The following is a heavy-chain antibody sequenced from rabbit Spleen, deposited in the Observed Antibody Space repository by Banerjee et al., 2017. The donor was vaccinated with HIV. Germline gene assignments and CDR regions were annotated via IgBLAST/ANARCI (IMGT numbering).Heavy chain of an antibody. CDR2: IDAIFGTT. V-gene: IGHV1S7*01. CDR1: GFDFSRYY. Sequence: QLVESGGGLVRPEGSLKLSCKASGFDFSRYYMCWVRQAPGKGLEWIGYIDAIFGTTHYASWVNGRFTISSDNAQNTVDLQMNSLTAADTATYFCARDGAGGSYFAWWGPGTLVTV. CDR3: ARDGAGGSYFAW. D-gene: IGHD8-1*01. J-gene: IGHJ6*01.